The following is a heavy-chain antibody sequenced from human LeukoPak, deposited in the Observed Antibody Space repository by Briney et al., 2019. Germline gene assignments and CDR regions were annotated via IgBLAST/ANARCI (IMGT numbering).Heavy chain of an antibody. CDR1: GYSFTSYA. CDR3: ARETNGAHDYVWGSFVY. D-gene: IGHD3-16*01. J-gene: IGHJ4*02. Sequence: ASVKVSCKASGYSFTSYAMNWVRQAPGQGLEWMGWINTNTGNPTYAQGFTGRFVFSLDTSVNTAYLQISSLKAEDTAVYYCARETNGAHDYVWGSFVYWGQGTLVTVSS. CDR2: INTNTGNP. V-gene: IGHV7-4-1*02.